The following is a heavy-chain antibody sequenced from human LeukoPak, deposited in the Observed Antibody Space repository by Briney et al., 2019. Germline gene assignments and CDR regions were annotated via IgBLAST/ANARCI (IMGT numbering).Heavy chain of an antibody. D-gene: IGHD2-2*01. Sequence: ASVKVSCKVSGYTLTEVSMHWVQQAPGKGLEWMGGFDPEDGETIYAQKFQGRVTMTEDTSTDTAYMELSSLRSEDTAVYYCATIAVSGDADIVVVPAATNYFDYWGQGTLVTVSS. CDR1: GYTLTEVS. CDR3: ATIAVSGDADIVVVPAATNYFDY. J-gene: IGHJ4*02. V-gene: IGHV1-24*01. CDR2: FDPEDGET.